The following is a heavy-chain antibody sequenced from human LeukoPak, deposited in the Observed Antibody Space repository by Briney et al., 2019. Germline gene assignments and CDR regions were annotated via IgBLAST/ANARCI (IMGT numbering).Heavy chain of an antibody. CDR3: AKAAAAPGFDF. J-gene: IGHJ4*02. CDR2: VSGSGDRM. V-gene: IGHV3-23*01. Sequence: GGSLRLSCAASGFTFSTSWMHWVRQAPGKGLEWVATVSGSGDRMYHADSVKGRFTISRDNSKNTIYLHMNSLRAEDTALYYCAKAAAAPGFDFWGQGTLVTVSS. D-gene: IGHD6-13*01. CDR1: GFTFSTSW.